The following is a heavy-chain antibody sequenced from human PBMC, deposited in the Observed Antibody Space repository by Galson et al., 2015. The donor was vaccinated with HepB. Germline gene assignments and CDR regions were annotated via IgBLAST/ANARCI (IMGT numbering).Heavy chain of an antibody. CDR2: IVVGSGNT. V-gene: IGHV1-58*01. J-gene: IGHJ4*02. CDR1: GFTFTSSA. Sequence: SVKVSCKASGFTFTSSAVQWVRQARGQRLEWIGWIVVGSGNTNYAQKFQERVTITRDMSTSAAYMELSSLRSEDTAVYYCAADGLYGGRVGGPAGYWGQGTLVTVSS. D-gene: IGHD2/OR15-2a*01. CDR3: AADGLYGGRVGGPAGY.